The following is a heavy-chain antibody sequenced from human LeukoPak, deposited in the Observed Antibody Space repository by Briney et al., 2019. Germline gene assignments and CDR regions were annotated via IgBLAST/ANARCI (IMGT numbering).Heavy chain of an antibody. CDR1: GGTFTSYA. J-gene: IGHJ4*02. V-gene: IGHV1-69*13. Sequence: SVKVSCKASGGTFTSYAISWVRQAPGQGLEWMGGIIPIFGTANYAQKFQGRVTITADESTSTAYMELSSLRSEDTAVYYCARPAHDYVWGSYRFEWYFDYWGQGTLVTVSS. CDR3: ARPAHDYVWGSYRFEWYFDY. CDR2: IIPIFGTA. D-gene: IGHD3-16*02.